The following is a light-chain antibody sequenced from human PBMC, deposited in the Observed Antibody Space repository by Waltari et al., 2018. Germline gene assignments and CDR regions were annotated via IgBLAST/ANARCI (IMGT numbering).Light chain of an antibody. V-gene: IGLV1-40*01. CDR3: QSFDSSLSSHV. J-gene: IGLJ1*01. CDR1: SPNIGAGYD. CDR2: ANN. Sequence: QSVLTQPPSVSGAPGQRVTISCTGSSPNIGAGYDVHWYQQFPGTAPRLLIRANNNRPSGVPDRFSGSTSGTSASLAVTGLQAEDEADYFCQSFDSSLSSHVFGTGTKVTVL.